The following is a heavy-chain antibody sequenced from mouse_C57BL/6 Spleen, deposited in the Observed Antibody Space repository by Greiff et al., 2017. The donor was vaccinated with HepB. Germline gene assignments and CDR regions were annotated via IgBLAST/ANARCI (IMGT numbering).Heavy chain of an antibody. Sequence: QVQLKESGAELVKPGASVKMSCKASGYTFTSYWITWVKQRPGQGLEWIGDIYPGSGSTNYNEKFKSKATLTVDTSSSTAYMQLSSLTSEDSAVYYCARGDDYDGFDYWGQGTTLTVSS. V-gene: IGHV1-55*01. J-gene: IGHJ2*01. CDR1: GYTFTSYW. CDR2: IYPGSGST. D-gene: IGHD2-4*01. CDR3: ARGDDYDGFDY.